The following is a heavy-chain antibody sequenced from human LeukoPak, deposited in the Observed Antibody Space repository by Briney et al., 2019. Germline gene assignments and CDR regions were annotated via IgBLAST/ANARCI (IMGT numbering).Heavy chain of an antibody. J-gene: IGHJ4*02. Sequence: GGSLRLSCAASGFTFSSYSMNWVRQAPGKGLEWVSSISSSSSYIYYADSVKGRFTISRDNAKYSLYLQMNSLRAEDTAVYYCARDGVAYYYDSSGYHDYWDQGTLVTVSS. CDR3: ARDGVAYYYDSSGYHDY. D-gene: IGHD3-22*01. V-gene: IGHV3-21*01. CDR2: ISSSSSYI. CDR1: GFTFSSYS.